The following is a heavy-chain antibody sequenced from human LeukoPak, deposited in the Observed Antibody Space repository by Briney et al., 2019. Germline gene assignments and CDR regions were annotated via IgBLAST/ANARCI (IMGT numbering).Heavy chain of an antibody. J-gene: IGHJ4*02. D-gene: IGHD3-10*01. CDR3: TRDGVTMVRGVTFNY. V-gene: IGHV5-51*01. Sequence: ESLKISCKGSGYSFTNYWIGWVRQMPGKGLEWMGIIYPGDSDTRYSPPFQGQVTISADKSISAAYLQWDSLKASDTAVYYCTRDGVTMVRGVTFNYWGQGTLVTVSS. CDR1: GYSFTNYW. CDR2: IYPGDSDT.